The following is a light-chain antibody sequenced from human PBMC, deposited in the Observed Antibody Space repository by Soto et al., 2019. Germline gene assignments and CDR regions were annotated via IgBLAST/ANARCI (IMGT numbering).Light chain of an antibody. CDR3: QQYYSTPLT. J-gene: IGKJ4*01. V-gene: IGKV4-1*01. Sequence: DVVLTQSPDSLAVSLGERATINCKSSQSVLYSSNNMNYLAWYQQKAGQPPKLLIYWASTRESGVPDRFGGSGSGTEFTLTISSLQAEDVAVYYCQQYYSTPLTFGGGTKVDIK. CDR1: QSVLYSSNNMNY. CDR2: WAS.